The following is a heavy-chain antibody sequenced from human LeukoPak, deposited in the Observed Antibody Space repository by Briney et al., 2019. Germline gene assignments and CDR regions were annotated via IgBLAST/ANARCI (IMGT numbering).Heavy chain of an antibody. V-gene: IGHV3-53*01. CDR1: RFTVSSNY. CDR2: IYSGGST. CDR3: ARDGDGAFDI. Sequence: GGSLRLSCAASRFTVSSNYMSWVRQAPGNGLEWVSVIYSGGSTYYADSVKGRFTISRDNSKNTLYLQMNSLRAEDTAVYYCARDGDGAFDIWGQGTMVTVSS. D-gene: IGHD7-27*01. J-gene: IGHJ3*02.